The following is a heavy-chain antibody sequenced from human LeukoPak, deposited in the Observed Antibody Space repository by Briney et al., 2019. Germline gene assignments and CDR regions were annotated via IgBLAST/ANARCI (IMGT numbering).Heavy chain of an antibody. D-gene: IGHD3-9*01. CDR3: VGEDYNILTGPGQGAFDV. Sequence: GGSLRLSCAASGFTFSNAWMSWVRQTPGKGLEWLSYISTRDNTIQYADSVKGRFTISRDNANNSVFLQMNSLRAEDTAVYYCVGEDYNILTGPGQGAFDVWGQGTVVTVSS. CDR2: ISTRDNTI. CDR1: GFTFSNAW. J-gene: IGHJ3*01. V-gene: IGHV3-11*04.